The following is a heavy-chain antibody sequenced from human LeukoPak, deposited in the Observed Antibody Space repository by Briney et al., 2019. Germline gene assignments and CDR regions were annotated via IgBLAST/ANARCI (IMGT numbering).Heavy chain of an antibody. CDR3: ARGGGIWCSSTSCYRPFDY. CDR1: GFTFSSYS. J-gene: IGHJ4*02. V-gene: IGHV3-48*04. CDR2: ISSSSSTI. Sequence: GGSLRLSCAASGFTFSSYSMNWVRQAPGKGLEWVSYISSSSSTIYYADSVKGRFTISRDNAKNSLYLQMNSLRAEDTAVYYCARGGGIWCSSTSCYRPFDYWGQGTLVTVSP. D-gene: IGHD2-2*01.